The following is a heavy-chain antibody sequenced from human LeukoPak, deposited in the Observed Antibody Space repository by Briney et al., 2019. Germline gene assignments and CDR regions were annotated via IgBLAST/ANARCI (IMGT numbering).Heavy chain of an antibody. J-gene: IGHJ4*02. Sequence: ASVKVSCKASGGTFSSYAISWVRQAPGQGLEWMGGIIPIFGTANYAQKFQGRVTITTDESTSTAYMELSSLRSEDTAVYYCARDADGQLWLRYWGQGTLVTVSS. V-gene: IGHV1-69*05. D-gene: IGHD5-18*01. CDR1: GGTFSSYA. CDR2: IIPIFGTA. CDR3: ARDADGQLWLRY.